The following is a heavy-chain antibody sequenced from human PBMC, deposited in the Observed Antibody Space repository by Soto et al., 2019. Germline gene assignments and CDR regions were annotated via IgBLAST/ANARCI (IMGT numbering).Heavy chain of an antibody. Sequence: PGGSLRLSCAASGFTFSSYSMNWVRQAPGKGLEWVSSISSSSSYIYYADSVKGRFTISRDNAKNSLYLQMNSLRAEDTAVYYCARGRFLEWLLSDFDYWGQGTLVTVSS. V-gene: IGHV3-21*01. J-gene: IGHJ4*02. D-gene: IGHD3-3*01. CDR1: GFTFSSYS. CDR3: ARGRFLEWLLSDFDY. CDR2: ISSSSSYI.